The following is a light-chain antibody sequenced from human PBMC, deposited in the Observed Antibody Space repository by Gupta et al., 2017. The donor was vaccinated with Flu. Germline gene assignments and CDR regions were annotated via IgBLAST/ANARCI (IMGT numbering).Light chain of an antibody. V-gene: IGLV1-44*01. CDR3: AAWDDSLSGSVV. J-gene: IGLJ2*01. CDR2: NHS. Sequence: SVHTPPLPASGTAGPTVTMSCSGSNSHIGTNPINWYKQVPGTAPNLLIFNHSQRPSGVPDRFSGSKSGTSAALAITGLQPDDEADDYCAAWDDSLSGSVVFGGGTKVTVL. CDR1: NSHIGTNP.